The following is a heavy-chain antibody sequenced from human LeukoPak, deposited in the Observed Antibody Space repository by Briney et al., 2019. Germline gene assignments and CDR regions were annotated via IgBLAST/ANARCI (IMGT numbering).Heavy chain of an antibody. J-gene: IGHJ5*02. V-gene: IGHV4-4*09. D-gene: IGHD2-21*02. Sequence: PSETLSLTCTVSGGSISSYYWSWIRQPPGKGLEWIGYIYTSGSTNYNPSLKSRVTISVDTSKNHFSLKLRSVTAADTAIYYCARQDDWRDWRGSTGFNPWKHGILVNVTS. CDR1: GGSISSYY. CDR3: ARQDDWRDWRGSTGFNP. CDR2: IYTSGST.